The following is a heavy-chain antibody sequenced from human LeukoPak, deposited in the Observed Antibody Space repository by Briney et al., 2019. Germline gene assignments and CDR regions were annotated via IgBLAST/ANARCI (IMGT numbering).Heavy chain of an antibody. Sequence: GGSLRLSCAAPGFTFSNYYINWVRQAPGKGLEWVSYISSGSSYIYYADSVKGRFTISRDNAKNSLYLQMNSLRAEDTAVYYCAKVEMVRGVHYFDYWGQGTLVTVSS. CDR3: AKVEMVRGVHYFDY. V-gene: IGHV3-21*01. J-gene: IGHJ4*02. CDR2: ISSGSSYI. D-gene: IGHD3-10*01. CDR1: GFTFSNYY.